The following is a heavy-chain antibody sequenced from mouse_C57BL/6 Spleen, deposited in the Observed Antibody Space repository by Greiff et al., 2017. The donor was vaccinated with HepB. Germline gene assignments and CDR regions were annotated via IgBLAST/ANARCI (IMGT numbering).Heavy chain of an antibody. CDR2: INPSNGGT. V-gene: IGHV1-53*01. Sequence: QVQLQQPGTELVKPGASVKLSCKASGYTFTSYWMHWVKQRPGQGLEWIGNINPSNGGTNYNEKFKSKATLTVDKSSSTAYMQLSSLTSEDSAVYYCARTNGLTFLDYAMDYWGQGTSVTVSS. J-gene: IGHJ4*01. CDR1: GYTFTSYW. CDR3: ARTNGLTFLDYAMDY. D-gene: IGHD1-2*01.